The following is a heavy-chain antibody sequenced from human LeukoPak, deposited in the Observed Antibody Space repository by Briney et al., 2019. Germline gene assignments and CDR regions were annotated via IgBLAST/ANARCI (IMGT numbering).Heavy chain of an antibody. D-gene: IGHD3-3*01. CDR3: ARGAEFNHAYYDFWSGYSNPIDY. CDR2: IYTSGST. Sequence: PSETLSLTCTVSGGSISSYYWSWIRQPAGKGLEWIGRIYTSGSTNYNPSLKSRVTMSVDTSKNQFSLKLSSVTAADTAVYYCARGAEFNHAYYDFWSGYSNPIDYWGQGTLVTVSS. V-gene: IGHV4-4*07. CDR1: GGSISSYY. J-gene: IGHJ4*02.